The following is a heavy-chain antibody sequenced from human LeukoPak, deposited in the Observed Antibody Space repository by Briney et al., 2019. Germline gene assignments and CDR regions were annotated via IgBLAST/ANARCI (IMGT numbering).Heavy chain of an antibody. CDR1: GYTFTGYY. CDR3: AREGVAGTGSYYFDY. J-gene: IGHJ4*02. Sequence: ASLKVSCKASGYTFTGYYMHWVRQAPGQGLEGMGRVNPNSGGTNYAQKFQGRVTMTRDTSISTAYMELSRLRSDDTAVYYCAREGVAGTGSYYFDYWGQGTLVTVSS. V-gene: IGHV1-2*06. D-gene: IGHD6-19*01. CDR2: VNPNSGGT.